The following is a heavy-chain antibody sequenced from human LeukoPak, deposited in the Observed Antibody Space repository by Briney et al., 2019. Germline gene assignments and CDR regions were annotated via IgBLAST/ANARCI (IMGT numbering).Heavy chain of an antibody. V-gene: IGHV3-30*02. J-gene: IGHJ3*01. CDR3: AKDHNDSTMLAFAV. CDR1: GLTFSNYG. Sequence: GESMTLSCVASGLTFSNYGMQWVSQAPGKWLGWVGFVRADRTNKHYSDCVKGRVTTSRDNSANTLYLQLNTVKTVDTALYFCAKDHNDSTMLAFAVWGQGTMVAVSS. CDR2: VRADRTNK. D-gene: IGHD2-2*01.